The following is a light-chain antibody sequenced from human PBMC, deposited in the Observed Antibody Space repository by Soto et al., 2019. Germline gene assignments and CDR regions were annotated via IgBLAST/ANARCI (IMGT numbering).Light chain of an antibody. CDR3: GSWDSSLSAYV. CDR1: SSNIGGNS. J-gene: IGLJ1*01. Sequence: QSVLTQPPSVSAAPGQNVTISCSGISSNIGGNSVSWYQQLPGTAPKLLIYDDDKRPSGIPDRFSGSKSGTSATLGITGFQTGDEADYYCGSWDSSLSAYVFATGTKATVL. V-gene: IGLV1-51*01. CDR2: DDD.